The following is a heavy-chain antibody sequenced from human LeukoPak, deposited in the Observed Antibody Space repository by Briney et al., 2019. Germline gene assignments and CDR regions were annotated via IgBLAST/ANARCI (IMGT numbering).Heavy chain of an antibody. CDR1: GGSFSGYY. CDR3: ASRAHDCSGGSCSTLPREGNVNWFDP. Sequence: SETLSLTCAAYGGSFSGYYWSWIRQPPGKGLEWIGEINHSGSTNYNPSLKSRVTISVDTSKNQFSLKLSSVTAADTAVYYCASRAHDCSGGSCSTLPREGNVNWFDPWGQGTLVTVSS. J-gene: IGHJ5*02. CDR2: INHSGST. D-gene: IGHD2-15*01. V-gene: IGHV4-34*01.